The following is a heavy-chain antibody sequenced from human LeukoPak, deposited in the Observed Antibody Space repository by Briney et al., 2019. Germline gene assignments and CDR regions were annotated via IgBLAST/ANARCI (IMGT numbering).Heavy chain of an antibody. D-gene: IGHD4-11*01. J-gene: IGHJ4*02. V-gene: IGHV4-38-2*01. CDR3: ARHILYSNYDGWYFDY. CDR1: GYSISSGYY. CDR2: IYHSGST. Sequence: SETLSLTCAVSGYSISSGYYWGWIRQPPGKRLEWIGSIYHSGSTYYNPSLKSRVTISVDTSKNQFSLKLSSVTAADTAVYYCARHILYSNYDGWYFDYWGQGTLVTVSS.